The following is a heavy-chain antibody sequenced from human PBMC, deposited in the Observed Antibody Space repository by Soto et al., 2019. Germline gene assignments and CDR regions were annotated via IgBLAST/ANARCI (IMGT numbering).Heavy chain of an antibody. D-gene: IGHD3-10*01. CDR2: LSGSGGST. CDR3: ARTYGNPRPGIYFPLGY. CDR1: GFTFRTYA. J-gene: IGHJ4*02. Sequence: PGGSLRLSCAAPGFTFRTYAMSWVRQAPGKGLEWVSTLSGSGGSTYYADTVKGRFTISRDNSKSTLYLQMNSLRAEDTAVYYCARTYGNPRPGIYFPLGYWGQGILVTVSS. V-gene: IGHV3-23*01.